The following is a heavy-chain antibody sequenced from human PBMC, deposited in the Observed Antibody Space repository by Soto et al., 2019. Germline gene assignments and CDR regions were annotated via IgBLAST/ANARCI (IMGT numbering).Heavy chain of an antibody. D-gene: IGHD2-15*01. V-gene: IGHV3-30-3*01. Sequence: PGGSLSLSCAASGFSLNSYAMHWVRQAPGKGLEWVAVISYDGSNKFYADSVKGRFTISRDNAKNSLYLQMNSLRAEDTAVYYCARGQRKVVVAATPYYYYYGMDVWGQGTTVTVAS. CDR3: ARGQRKVVVAATPYYYYYGMDV. CDR1: GFSLNSYA. J-gene: IGHJ6*02. CDR2: ISYDGSNK.